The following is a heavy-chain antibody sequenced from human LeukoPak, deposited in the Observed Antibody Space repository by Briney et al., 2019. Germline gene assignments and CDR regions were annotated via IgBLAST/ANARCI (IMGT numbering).Heavy chain of an antibody. Sequence: EGSLRLSCAASGFSLTNFDMNWIRQAPGKGLEWVSFFSVRYNVIYYADSVKGRFTVSRDEAKNSLYLQMDSLRAEDTGLYYCARDLAVAAADFWGQGTLVTVSS. J-gene: IGHJ4*02. V-gene: IGHV3-48*01. CDR3: ARDLAVAAADF. D-gene: IGHD6-13*01. CDR2: FSVRYNVI. CDR1: GFSLTNFD.